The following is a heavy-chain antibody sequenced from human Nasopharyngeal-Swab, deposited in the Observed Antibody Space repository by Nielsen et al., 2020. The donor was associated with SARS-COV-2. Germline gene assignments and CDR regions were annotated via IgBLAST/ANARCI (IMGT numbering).Heavy chain of an antibody. V-gene: IGHV4-38-2*02. CDR3: ARDGADFWSGMGFDY. Sequence: SETLSLTCTVSGYSISSGYYWGWIRQPPGKGLEWIGRIYTSGSTNYNPSLKSRVTMSVDTSKNQFSLKLSSVTAADTAVYYCARDGADFWSGMGFDYWGQGTLVTVSS. CDR1: GYSISSGYY. CDR2: IYTSGST. D-gene: IGHD3-3*01. J-gene: IGHJ4*02.